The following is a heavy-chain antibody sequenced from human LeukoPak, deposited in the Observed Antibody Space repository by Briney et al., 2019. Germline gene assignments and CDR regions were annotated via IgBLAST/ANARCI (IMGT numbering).Heavy chain of an antibody. J-gene: IGHJ4*02. CDR3: ARQITVFGVLTPREFDY. V-gene: IGHV4-59*08. CDR1: SGFVSSYY. CDR2: SCYSGRT. Sequence: PSETLSLTCTVTSGFVSSYYWSWIRQPRGKGLELIGYSCYSGRTYYNPSLKGRVAISVDASKHQFSLRLTSVTAADTAMYYCARQITVFGVLTPREFDYWGQGSMVTVSP. D-gene: IGHD3-3*01.